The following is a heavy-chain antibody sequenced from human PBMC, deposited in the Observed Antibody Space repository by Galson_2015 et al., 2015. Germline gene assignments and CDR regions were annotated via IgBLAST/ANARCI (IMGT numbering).Heavy chain of an antibody. CDR3: AKEVRTGQHYYAS. J-gene: IGHJ1*01. D-gene: IGHD1-1*01. CDR1: GFSFEDYD. CDR2: IRGKAYGGTK. Sequence: ALRLSCGGSGFSFEDYDMSWFRQAPGKGLEWVSFIRGKAYGGTKEYDPPVKDRFTISRDDSKNIAYLQMSSLTTDDTAVYFCAKEVRTGQHYYASWGQGTLVTVSS. V-gene: IGHV3-49*03.